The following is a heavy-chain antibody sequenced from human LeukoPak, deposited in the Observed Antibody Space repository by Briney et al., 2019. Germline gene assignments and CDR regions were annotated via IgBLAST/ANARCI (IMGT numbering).Heavy chain of an antibody. J-gene: IGHJ4*02. Sequence: GGSLRLSCAASGFTFSNNWMTWVRQAPGQGLEWVANIKQDGSDKFYADSVKGRFTISRDNAKKSVYLQMDGLRAEDTAVYYCARGGGLVVVPAAPLDYWGQGTLVTVSS. D-gene: IGHD2-2*01. CDR2: IKQDGSDK. CDR3: ARGGGLVVVPAAPLDY. V-gene: IGHV3-7*01. CDR1: GFTFSNNW.